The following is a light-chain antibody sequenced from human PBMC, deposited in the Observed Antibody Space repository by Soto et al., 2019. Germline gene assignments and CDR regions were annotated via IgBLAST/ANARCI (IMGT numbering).Light chain of an antibody. CDR1: TSDIGTYNY. V-gene: IGLV2-14*01. CDR2: EVN. CDR3: ASFTTSSTRV. J-gene: IGLJ1*01. Sequence: QSALTQPASVSGSPGQSITVSCTGTTSDIGTYNYVSWYQQHPGKAPKLIIYEVNNRPSGVSNRFSGSKSANTASLTISGLQAEDDADYYCASFTTSSTRVFGTGTKLTVL.